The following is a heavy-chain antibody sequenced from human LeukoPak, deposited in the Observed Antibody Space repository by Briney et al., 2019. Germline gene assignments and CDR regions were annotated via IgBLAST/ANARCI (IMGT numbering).Heavy chain of an antibody. CDR3: ARHIRGSYLDY. CDR2: IYYSGST. D-gene: IGHD3-16*01. Sequence: SETLSLTCTVSGGSISSYYWSWIRQPPGKGLEWIGYIYYSGSTNYNPSLKSRVTISVDTSENQFSLKLSSVTAADTAVYYCARHIRGSYLDYWGQGTLVTVSS. J-gene: IGHJ4*02. V-gene: IGHV4-59*08. CDR1: GGSISSYY.